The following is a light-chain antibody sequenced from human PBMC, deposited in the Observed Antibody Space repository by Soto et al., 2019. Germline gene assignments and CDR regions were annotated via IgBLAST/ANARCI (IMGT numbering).Light chain of an antibody. V-gene: IGLV2-8*01. CDR3: AAWDDSLNGPDYV. J-gene: IGLJ1*01. CDR1: SSDVGAYNF. Sequence: QSALTQPPSASGSPGQSVTISCTGTSSDVGAYNFVSWFQQHPGKAPKLMIYDVSKRPSGVPDRFSGSKSDNTASLTVYGLQAEDEGDYYCAAWDDSLNGPDYVFGTGTKVTVL. CDR2: DVS.